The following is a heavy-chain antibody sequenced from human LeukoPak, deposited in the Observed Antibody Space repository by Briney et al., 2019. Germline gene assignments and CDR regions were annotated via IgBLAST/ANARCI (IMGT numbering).Heavy chain of an antibody. J-gene: IGHJ3*02. CDR3: ARDGFSSGYPYDAFDI. V-gene: IGHV3-53*01. CDR1: GFTVSSNY. CDR2: IYSGGST. D-gene: IGHD3-22*01. Sequence: GGSLRLSCAASGFTVSSNYMSWVRQAPGKGLEWVSVIYSGGSTYYADSVKGRFTISSDNSKNTLYLQMNSLRAEDTAVYYCARDGFSSGYPYDAFDIWGQGTMVTVSS.